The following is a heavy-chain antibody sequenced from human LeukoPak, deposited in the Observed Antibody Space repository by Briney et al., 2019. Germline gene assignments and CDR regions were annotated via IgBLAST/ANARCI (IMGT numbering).Heavy chain of an antibody. Sequence: QSGGSLRLSCAASGFTFSSYWMHWVRHAPGKGLVWVSRINSDGSSTSYADSVKGRFTISRDNAKNTLYLQMNSLRAEDTAVYYCARDHCSSTSCYVNWFGPWAREPWSPSPQ. D-gene: IGHD2-2*01. CDR2: INSDGSST. V-gene: IGHV3-74*01. CDR1: GFTFSSYW. CDR3: ARDHCSSTSCYVNWFGP. J-gene: IGHJ5*02.